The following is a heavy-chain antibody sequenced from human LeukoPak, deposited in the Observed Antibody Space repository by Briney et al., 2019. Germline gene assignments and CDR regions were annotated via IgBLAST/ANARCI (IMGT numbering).Heavy chain of an antibody. Sequence: PGGSLRLSCAASGFTFSSYGMHWVRQAPGKGLEWVAVTWYDGSNKYYADSVKGRFTISRDNSKDTLYLQMNSLRAEDTAVYYCARDGLADIVATTSNWFDPWGQGTLVTVSS. CDR3: ARDGLADIVATTSNWFDP. D-gene: IGHD5-12*01. CDR1: GFTFSSYG. J-gene: IGHJ5*02. CDR2: TWYDGSNK. V-gene: IGHV3-33*08.